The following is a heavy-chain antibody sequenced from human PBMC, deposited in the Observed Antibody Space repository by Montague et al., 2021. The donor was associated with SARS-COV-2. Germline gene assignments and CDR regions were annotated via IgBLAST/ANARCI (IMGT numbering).Heavy chain of an antibody. CDR2: IYYSGST. V-gene: IGHV4-59*01. J-gene: IGHJ6*02. D-gene: IGHD2-8*01. CDR1: GGSISGYY. CDR3: ARLLRSCSNGGCRAYYYYAMDV. Sequence: SETLSLTCTVSGGSISGYYWSWIRQPPGKGLEWNGYIYYSGSTKYNPFLESRVTVSVDRSKNQVSLKLSPVTPADTAVYYCARLLRSCSNGGCRAYYYYAMDVWGQGTTVTVSS.